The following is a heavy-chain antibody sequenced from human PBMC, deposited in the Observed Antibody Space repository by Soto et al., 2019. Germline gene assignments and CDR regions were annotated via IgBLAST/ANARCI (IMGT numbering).Heavy chain of an antibody. D-gene: IGHD3-22*01. Sequence: EVQLVESGGGLVQPGGSLRLSCAASGFTFSSYSMNWVRQAPVKGLEWVSYISSSSSTIYYADSVKGRVTISRDNAKNSLYLQMNSLRAEDTAVYYCARGAYYYDSSGLSYWGQGTLVTVSS. CDR3: ARGAYYYDSSGLSY. CDR1: GFTFSSYS. V-gene: IGHV3-48*01. CDR2: ISSSSSTI. J-gene: IGHJ4*02.